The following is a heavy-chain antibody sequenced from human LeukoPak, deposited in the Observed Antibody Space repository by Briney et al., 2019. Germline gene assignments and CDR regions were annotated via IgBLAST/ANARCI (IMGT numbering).Heavy chain of an antibody. CDR1: RFTFSNHY. V-gene: IGHV3-7*01. J-gene: IGHJ4*02. Sequence: PGGSLRLSCVASRFTFSNHYMSWVRQAPGKGLEWVANIKQDGSKKYYVDSVKGRFTISRDNAKNSLYLQMNSLRAEDTAVYYCARDLTSSGNPVGDYWGQGTLVTVSS. CDR2: IKQDGSKK. D-gene: IGHD6-19*01. CDR3: ARDLTSSGNPVGDY.